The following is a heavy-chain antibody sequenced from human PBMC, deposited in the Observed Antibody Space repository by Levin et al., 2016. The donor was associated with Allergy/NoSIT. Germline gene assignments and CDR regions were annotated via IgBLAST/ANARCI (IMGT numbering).Heavy chain of an antibody. CDR2: TYYRSKWYN. J-gene: IGHJ4*02. D-gene: IGHD3-22*01. V-gene: IGHV6-1*01. CDR3: AREVPTKYYDSSGYYGY. Sequence: WIRQSPSRGLEWLGRTYYRSKWYNDYAVSVKSRITINPDTSKNQFSLQLNSVTPEDTAVYYCAREVPTKYYDSSGYYGYWGQGTLVTVSS.